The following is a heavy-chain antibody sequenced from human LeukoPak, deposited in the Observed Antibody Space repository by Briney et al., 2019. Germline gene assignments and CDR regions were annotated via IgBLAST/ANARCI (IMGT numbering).Heavy chain of an antibody. CDR2: IIPILGIA. CDR1: GGTFSSYT. Sequence: SVKVSCKASGGTFSSYTISWVRQAPGQGREWMGRIIPILGIANYAQKFQGRVTITADKSTSTAYMELSSLRSEDTAVYYCATTVWFGELAFDYWGQGTLVTVSS. CDR3: ATTVWFGELAFDY. D-gene: IGHD3-10*01. J-gene: IGHJ4*02. V-gene: IGHV1-69*02.